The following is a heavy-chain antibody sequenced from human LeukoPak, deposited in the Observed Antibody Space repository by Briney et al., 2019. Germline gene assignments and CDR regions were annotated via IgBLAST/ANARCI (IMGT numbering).Heavy chain of an antibody. D-gene: IGHD3-3*01. CDR1: GFSFSSYW. J-gene: IGHJ4*02. CDR2: IKRDGSEK. V-gene: IGHV3-7*03. Sequence: GGSLRLSCAGSGFSFSSYWMSWVRQAPGKGPEWVANIKRDGSEKSYVDSVKGRFTISRDNLKNSLFLQMNSLRAGDTAVYYCAKIKSIFGVVSRPFDHWGQGTLVTVSS. CDR3: AKIKSIFGVVSRPFDH.